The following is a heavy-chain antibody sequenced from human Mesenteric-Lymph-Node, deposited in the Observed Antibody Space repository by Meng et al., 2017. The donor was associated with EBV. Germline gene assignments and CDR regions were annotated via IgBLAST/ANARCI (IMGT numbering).Heavy chain of an antibody. D-gene: IGHD6-19*01. J-gene: IGHJ4*02. V-gene: IGHV4-39*07. CDR1: GDSVSNSLYH. CDR3: VREVRYTSDWYPKYYFDY. Sequence: QLQLQESGPGLVKSSETLSLTCPVSGDSVSNSLYHWGWIRQPPGEGLEWLGNIFYDGSTFYNPSLRSRVTISVETSKNQFSLKLNYVTAADTAMYYCVREVRYTSDWYPKYYFDYWGQGTLVNVSS. CDR2: IFYDGST.